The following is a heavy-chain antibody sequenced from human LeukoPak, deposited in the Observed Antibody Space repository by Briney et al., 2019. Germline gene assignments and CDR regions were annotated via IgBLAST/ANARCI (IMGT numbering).Heavy chain of an antibody. J-gene: IGHJ6*03. V-gene: IGHV4-59*01. CDR2: IYYSGST. Sequence: SETLSLTCAVYGGSFSGYYWSWIRQPPGKRLEWIGWIYYSGSTNYNPSLKSRVTISVDTSKNQFSLKLSSVTAADTAVYYCARGPGAMDVWGKGTTVTVSS. CDR3: ARGPGAMDV. CDR1: GGSFSGYY.